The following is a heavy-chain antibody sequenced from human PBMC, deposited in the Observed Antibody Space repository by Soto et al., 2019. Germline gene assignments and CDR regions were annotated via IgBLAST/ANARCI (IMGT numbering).Heavy chain of an antibody. CDR1: GFTFSSYG. CDR3: AKYCSGGSCFDY. J-gene: IGHJ4*02. D-gene: IGHD2-15*01. Sequence: QVQLVESGGGVVQPGRSLRLSCAASGFTFSSYGMHWVRQAPGKGLEWVAVISYDGSNKYYADSVKGRFTISRDNSKNTLYLQMNSLRAEDTAVYYCAKYCSGGSCFDYWGQGTLVTVSS. V-gene: IGHV3-30*18. CDR2: ISYDGSNK.